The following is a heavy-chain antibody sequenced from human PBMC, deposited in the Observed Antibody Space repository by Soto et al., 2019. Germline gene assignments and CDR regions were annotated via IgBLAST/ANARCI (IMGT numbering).Heavy chain of an antibody. CDR3: ASRTVPVLDY. Sequence: GGSLRLSCAASGFTFSSYAMHWVRQAPGKGLEWVALISYDGSDKDYADSVKGRFTISRDNSRNTLFLQMNSLRAEDTAVYYCASRTVPVLDYRGQGLLVTVSS. CDR1: GFTFSSYA. CDR2: ISYDGSDK. V-gene: IGHV3-30-3*01. J-gene: IGHJ4*02. D-gene: IGHD2-8*01.